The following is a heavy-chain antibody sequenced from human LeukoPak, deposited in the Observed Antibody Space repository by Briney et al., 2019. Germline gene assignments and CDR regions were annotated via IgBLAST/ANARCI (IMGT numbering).Heavy chain of an antibody. CDR2: VNYSGTT. V-gene: IGHV4-39*07. CDR3: SRYDSDTGDFDP. Sequence: TSETLSLTCTVSGGSISGSTSYWGWIRQSPGKGLEWIGVVNYSGTTYYNSSFKSRVSISINRSRTQLSLKLSSVTAADTAFYYCSRYDSDTGDFDPWGQGTLVTIFS. D-gene: IGHD3-10*01. CDR1: GGSISGSTSY. J-gene: IGHJ5*02.